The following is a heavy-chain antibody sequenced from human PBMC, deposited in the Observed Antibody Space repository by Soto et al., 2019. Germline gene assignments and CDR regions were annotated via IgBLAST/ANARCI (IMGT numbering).Heavy chain of an antibody. Sequence: QITLKESGPTLVEPTQTLTLTCTFSELSLSTSGVGVGWIRQPPGKALEWLALIYWDDDKSYSPSLKSRLTITNVTSNTQVVRSMTNMDPVDTATYYCVHSHVLRWFGFDSWGQGTLVTVPS. D-gene: IGHD3-10*01. J-gene: IGHJ4*02. CDR2: IYWDDDK. V-gene: IGHV2-5*02. CDR1: ELSLSTSGVG. CDR3: VHSHVLRWFGFDS.